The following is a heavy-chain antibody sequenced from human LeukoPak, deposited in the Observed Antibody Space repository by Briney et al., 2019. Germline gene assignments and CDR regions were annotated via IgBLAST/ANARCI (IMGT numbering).Heavy chain of an antibody. CDR2: IYYSGST. J-gene: IGHJ4*02. CDR3: ARGRPSLGIRSLHSSGYYYFDY. D-gene: IGHD3-22*01. Sequence: KASETLSLTCTVSGGSISSGGYYWSWIRQHPGKGLEWIGYIYYSGSTYYSPSLKSRVTISVDTSKNQFSLKLRSLTAADTAMYYCARGRPSLGIRSLHSSGYYYFDYWGQGTLVTVSS. CDR1: GGSISSGGYY. V-gene: IGHV4-31*03.